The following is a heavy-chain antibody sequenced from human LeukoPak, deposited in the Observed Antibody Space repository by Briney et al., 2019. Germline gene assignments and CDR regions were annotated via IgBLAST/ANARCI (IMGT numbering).Heavy chain of an antibody. J-gene: IGHJ4*02. D-gene: IGHD3-10*01. CDR2: IKSKTDGGTT. Sequence: KTGGSLRLSCAASGFTFSNAWMSWVRQAPGKGLEWVGRIKSKTDGGTTDYAAPVKGRFTISRDDSKNTLYLQMNSLKTEDTAVYYCTTDLSLWFGDPSQVDYWGQGTLVTVSS. CDR1: GFTFSNAW. V-gene: IGHV3-15*01. CDR3: TTDLSLWFGDPSQVDY.